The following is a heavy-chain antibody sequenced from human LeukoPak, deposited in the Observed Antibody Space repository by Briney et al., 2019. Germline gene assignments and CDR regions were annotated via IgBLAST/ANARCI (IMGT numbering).Heavy chain of an antibody. V-gene: IGHV3-48*01. CDR1: GFTFSSYS. Sequence: GRSLRLSCAASGFTFSSYSMNWVRQAPGKGLEWVSYISSSSSTIYYADSVKGRFTISRDNAKNSLYLQMNSLRAEDTAVYYCARENSSGWFAFDIWGQGTMVTVSS. CDR2: ISSSSSTI. J-gene: IGHJ3*02. CDR3: ARENSSGWFAFDI. D-gene: IGHD6-19*01.